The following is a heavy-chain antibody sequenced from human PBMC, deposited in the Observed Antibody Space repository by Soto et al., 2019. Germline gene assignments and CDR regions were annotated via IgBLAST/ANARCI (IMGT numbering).Heavy chain of an antibody. D-gene: IGHD3-3*01. V-gene: IGHV3-30-3*01. CDR3: AKDAKDFWSGYYFLFADGMDV. J-gene: IGHJ6*02. CDR2: ISYDGSNK. CDR1: GFTFSSYA. Sequence: PGGSLRLSCAASGFTFSSYAMHWVRQAPGKGLEWVAVISYDGSNKYYADSVKGRFTISRDNSKNTLYLQMNSLRAEDTAVYYCAKDAKDFWSGYYFLFADGMDVWGQGTTVTVSS.